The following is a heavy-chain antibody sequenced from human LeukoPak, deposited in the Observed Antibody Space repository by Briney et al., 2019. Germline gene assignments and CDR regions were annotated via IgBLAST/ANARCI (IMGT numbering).Heavy chain of an antibody. CDR3: ARDFLYTFDI. V-gene: IGHV4-59*01. CDR2: IYYSGGT. D-gene: IGHD3-3*01. J-gene: IGHJ3*02. CDR1: GGSINYYY. Sequence: SETLSLTCTVSGGSINYYYWMWIRQPPGKGLEWIGYIYYSGGTHYNPSLKSRVTMLVDTSKNQFSLKLTAVTAADTAVYYCARDFLYTFDIWGQGTMVTVSS.